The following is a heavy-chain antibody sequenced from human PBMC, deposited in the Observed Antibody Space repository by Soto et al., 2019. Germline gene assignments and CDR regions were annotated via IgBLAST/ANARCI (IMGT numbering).Heavy chain of an antibody. CDR1: GYTFTGYY. CDR3: AKAGTGAYPGGGLDV. J-gene: IGHJ6*02. V-gene: IGHV1-2*02. CDR2: TNPNSGGT. Sequence: ASVKVSCKASGYTFTGYYIHWVRQAPGQGLEWMGWTNPNSGGTNYAQKFQGRVTMTRDTSISTAYMELSRLRSDDTAMYYCAKAGTGAYPGGGLDVWGQGTTVTVSS. D-gene: IGHD3-16*01.